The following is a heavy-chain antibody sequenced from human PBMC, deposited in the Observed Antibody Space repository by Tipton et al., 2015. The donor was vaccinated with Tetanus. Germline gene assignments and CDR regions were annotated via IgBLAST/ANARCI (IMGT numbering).Heavy chain of an antibody. D-gene: IGHD6-19*01. CDR3: VRDGGSSGWLAY. CDR2: MYSGGDT. V-gene: IGHV3-53*01. J-gene: IGHJ4*02. CDR1: GDSISSADYY. Sequence: LTCTVSGDSISSADYYWSWVRQAPGKGLEWVSVMYSGGDTYYVDSVKGRFSISRDNAKNTLYLQMNSLRVEDTAVYYCVRDGGSSGWLAYWGQGTLVTVSS.